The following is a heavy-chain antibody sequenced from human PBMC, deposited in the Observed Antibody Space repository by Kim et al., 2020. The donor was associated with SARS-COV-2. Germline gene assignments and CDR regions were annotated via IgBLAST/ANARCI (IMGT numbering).Heavy chain of an antibody. CDR1: GFTFSSNW. CDR3: VKQSCSSNYSGMGV. V-gene: IGHV3-74*01. Sequence: GGSLRLSCAASGFTFSSNWMSWVRQAPGKGLVWVSRLSTNGDNTYYADSVKGRFTISRDNARNTLYLQMNSLRAEDTAVYYCVKQSCSSNYSGMGVWGQG. CDR2: LSTNGDNT. J-gene: IGHJ6*02. D-gene: IGHD2-2*01.